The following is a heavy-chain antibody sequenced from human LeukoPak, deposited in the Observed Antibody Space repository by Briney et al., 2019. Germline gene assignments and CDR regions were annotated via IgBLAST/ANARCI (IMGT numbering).Heavy chain of an antibody. V-gene: IGHV1-69*13. D-gene: IGHD2-21*02. CDR3: ASRAYCGGDCYLDY. J-gene: IGHJ4*02. CDR2: IIPIFGTA. Sequence: GASVKVSCKASGGTFSSYAISWVRQAPGQGLEWMGGIIPIFGTANYAQKFQGRVTITADESTSTAHMELSSLRSEDTAVYYCASRAYCGGDCYLDYWGQETLVTVSS. CDR1: GGTFSSYA.